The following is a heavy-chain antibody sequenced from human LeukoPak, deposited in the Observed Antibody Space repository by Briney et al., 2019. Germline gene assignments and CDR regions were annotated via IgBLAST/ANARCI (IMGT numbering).Heavy chain of an antibody. J-gene: IGHJ4*02. V-gene: IGHV1-2*02. CDR2: INPNSGGT. D-gene: IGHD3-22*01. Sequence: INPNSGGTNYAQKFQGRVTMTRDTSISTAYMELSRLRSDDTAVYYCARDTDYYDSSGYFDYWGQGTLVTVSS. CDR3: ARDTDYYDSSGYFDY.